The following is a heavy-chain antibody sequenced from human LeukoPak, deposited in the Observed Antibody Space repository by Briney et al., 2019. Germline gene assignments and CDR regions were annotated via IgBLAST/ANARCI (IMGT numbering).Heavy chain of an antibody. V-gene: IGHV4-34*01. CDR3: AREDLLEMATIDY. CDR2: INHSGST. Sequence: PSETLSLTCAVYGGSFSGYYWSWIRQPPGKGLEWIGEINHSGSTNYNPSLKSRVTISVDTSKNQFSLKLSSVTAADTAVYYCAREDLLEMATIDYWGQGTLVTVSS. J-gene: IGHJ4*02. D-gene: IGHD5-24*01. CDR1: GGSFSGYY.